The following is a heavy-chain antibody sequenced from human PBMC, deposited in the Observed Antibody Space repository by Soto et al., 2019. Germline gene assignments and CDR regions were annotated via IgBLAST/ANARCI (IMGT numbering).Heavy chain of an antibody. V-gene: IGHV3-73*01. CDR2: IRDRAYSYAT. CDR1: GFVFKDSS. J-gene: IGHJ4*02. D-gene: IGHD3-10*01. Sequence: EVLLVESGGGMVQPGGSLKLSCAAYGFVFKDSSIHWVRQASGKGLEWVGRIRDRAYSYATAYAESVKGRFTISRDDSNNTAYLQMSGLKTEDTAIYYCTRLISAAHDYWGQGTLVTVSS. CDR3: TRLISAAHDY.